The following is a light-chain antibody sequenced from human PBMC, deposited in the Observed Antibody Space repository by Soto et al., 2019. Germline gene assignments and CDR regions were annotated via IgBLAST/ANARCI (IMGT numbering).Light chain of an antibody. V-gene: IGKV3-20*01. J-gene: IGKJ3*01. Sequence: EIVLTQSPGTLSLSPGERATLSRRASQSVSSSYLAWYQQKPGQAPRLLIYGASSRATGIPDRFSGSGSGTDFTLTISRLKPEDFAVYYCQQYGTSPFTFGPGTKVDIK. CDR2: GAS. CDR1: QSVSSSY. CDR3: QQYGTSPFT.